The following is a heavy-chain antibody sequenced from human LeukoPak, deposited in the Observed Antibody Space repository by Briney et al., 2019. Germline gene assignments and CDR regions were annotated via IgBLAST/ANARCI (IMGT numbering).Heavy chain of an antibody. CDR2: ISYDGSNK. Sequence: GSLRLSCAASGFTFSSYAMHWVRQAPGKGLEWVAVISYDGSNKYYADSVKGRFTISRDNSKNTLYLQMNSLRAEDTAVYYCAKAPVTTCSGAYCYPFDYWGQGTLVTVSS. V-gene: IGHV3-30*04. D-gene: IGHD2-15*01. CDR3: AKAPVTTCSGAYCYPFDY. J-gene: IGHJ4*02. CDR1: GFTFSSYA.